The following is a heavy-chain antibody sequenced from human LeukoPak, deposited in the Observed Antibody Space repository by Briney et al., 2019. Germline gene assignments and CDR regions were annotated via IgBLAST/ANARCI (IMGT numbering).Heavy chain of an antibody. D-gene: IGHD2-2*01. CDR3: AKLGYCSSTSCYGAYYYYMDV. Sequence: PGGSLRLSCAAFGFTFSSYAMSWVRQAPGKGLEWVSAISGSGGSTYYADSVKGRFTISRDNSKNTLYLQMNSLRAEDTAVYYCAKLGYCSSTSCYGAYYYYMDVWGKGTTVTVSS. CDR2: ISGSGGST. V-gene: IGHV3-23*01. J-gene: IGHJ6*03. CDR1: GFTFSSYA.